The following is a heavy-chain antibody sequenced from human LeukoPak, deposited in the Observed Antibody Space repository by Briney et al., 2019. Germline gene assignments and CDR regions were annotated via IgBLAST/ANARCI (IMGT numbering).Heavy chain of an antibody. CDR2: ISAYNGNT. J-gene: IGHJ6*03. CDR1: GYTFTSYG. Sequence: ASVKVSCKASGYTFTSYGISWVRQAPGQGLEWMGWISAYNGNTNYAQKLQGRVTMTTDTSTSTAYMELRSLRSDDTAVYYCAGPTVTTDYYYYMDVWGKGTTVTVSS. D-gene: IGHD4-11*01. V-gene: IGHV1-18*01. CDR3: AGPTVTTDYYYYMDV.